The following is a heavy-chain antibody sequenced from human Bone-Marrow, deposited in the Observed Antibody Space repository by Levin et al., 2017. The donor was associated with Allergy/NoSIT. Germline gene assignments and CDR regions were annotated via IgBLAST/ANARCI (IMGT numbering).Heavy chain of an antibody. J-gene: IGHJ5*02. D-gene: IGHD2-2*01. V-gene: IGHV4-34*01. CDR3: ARGGLVGYCSSTSCYAGGSRWFDP. CDR2: INHSGST. CDR1: GGSFSGYY. Sequence: PGGSLRLSCAVYGGSFSGYYWSWIRQPPGKGLEWIGEINHSGSTNYNPSLKSRVTISVDTSKNQFSLKLRSVIAADTAVYYCARGGLVGYCSSTSCYAGGSRWFDPWGQGTLVTVSS.